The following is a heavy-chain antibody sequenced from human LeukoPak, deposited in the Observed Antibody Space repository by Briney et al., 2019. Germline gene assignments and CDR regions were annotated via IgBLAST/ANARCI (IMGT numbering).Heavy chain of an antibody. V-gene: IGHV3-74*01. CDR1: GFTFTTHW. D-gene: IGHD5-12*01. CDR2: IKPDGSDT. Sequence: PGGSLRLSCAASGFTFTTHWIHWVRQAPGKGLEWVSRIKPDGSDTNYADSVKGRFTISRDNAKNTVYLQMNSLRAEDTAVYYCTRGKYGGYFIDYWGQGTLVTVSS. CDR3: TRGKYGGYFIDY. J-gene: IGHJ4*02.